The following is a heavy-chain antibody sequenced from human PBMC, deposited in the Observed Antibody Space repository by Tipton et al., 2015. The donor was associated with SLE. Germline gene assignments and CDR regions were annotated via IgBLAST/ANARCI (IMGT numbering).Heavy chain of an antibody. Sequence: GSLRLSCAASGFTFTKAWMSWVRQAPGRGLEWVGRTDGGTTDYAAPVEGRFTISRDDSKNMLYLQMNNLKTDDTAVYFCTADPTGDFDYWGQGTLVTVSS. CDR1: GFTFTKAW. V-gene: IGHV3-15*01. D-gene: IGHD7-27*01. J-gene: IGHJ4*02. CDR2: TDGGTT. CDR3: TADPTGDFDY.